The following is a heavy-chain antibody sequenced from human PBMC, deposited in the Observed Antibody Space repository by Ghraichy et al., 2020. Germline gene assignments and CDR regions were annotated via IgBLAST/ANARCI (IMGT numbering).Heavy chain of an antibody. CDR2: IWYDGSKK. CDR1: GFTFSSYG. Sequence: GGSLRLSCAASGFTFSSYGMHWVRQAPGKGLEWVAVIWYDGSKKYYADSVKGRFTISRDNSKNTLNLQMNSLRAEDTAVYFCARDGGLTTVTTFHYWGQGTLVTVSS. V-gene: IGHV3-33*01. J-gene: IGHJ4*02. CDR3: ARDGGLTTVTTFHY. D-gene: IGHD4-17*01.